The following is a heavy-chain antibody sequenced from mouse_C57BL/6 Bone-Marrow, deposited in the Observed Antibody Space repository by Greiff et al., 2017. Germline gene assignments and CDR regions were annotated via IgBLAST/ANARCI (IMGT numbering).Heavy chain of an antibody. J-gene: IGHJ2*01. Sequence: QVQLQQSGAELVRPGTSVKVSCKASGYAFTNYLIEWVKQRPGQGLEWIGVINPGSGGTNYNEKFKGKATLTADKSSSTAYMQRSSLTSEDSAVYVSARDYYGSYFDYWGQGTTLTVSS. D-gene: IGHD1-1*01. V-gene: IGHV1-54*01. CDR1: GYAFTNYL. CDR2: INPGSGGT. CDR3: ARDYYGSYFDY.